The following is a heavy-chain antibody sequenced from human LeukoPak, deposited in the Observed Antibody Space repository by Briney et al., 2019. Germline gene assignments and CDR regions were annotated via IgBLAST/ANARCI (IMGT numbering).Heavy chain of an antibody. J-gene: IGHJ4*02. CDR2: ISSSSSYI. D-gene: IGHD6-19*01. CDR3: ARDGGGWSSFDY. Sequence: PGGSLRLSCAASGFTFSSYSMNWVRQAPGKGLEWVSSISSSSSYIYYADSVKGRFTISRDNAKNSLYLQMNSLRAEDTAVYYRARDGGGWSSFDYWGQGTLVTVSS. V-gene: IGHV3-21*01. CDR1: GFTFSSYS.